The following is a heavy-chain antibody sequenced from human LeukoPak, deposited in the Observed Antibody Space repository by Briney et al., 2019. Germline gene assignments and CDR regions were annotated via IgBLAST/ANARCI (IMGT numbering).Heavy chain of an antibody. Sequence: ASVKVSCKASVDTFTSYYMHWVRQAPGQGLEWMGLINPSGGSTSYAQKLQGRVTMTRNTSISTAYMELSSLRSEDTAVYYCARQGPFSLVIDYWGQGTLVTVSS. D-gene: IGHD3-10*01. CDR2: INPSGGST. V-gene: IGHV1-46*01. J-gene: IGHJ4*02. CDR1: VDTFTSYY. CDR3: ARQGPFSLVIDY.